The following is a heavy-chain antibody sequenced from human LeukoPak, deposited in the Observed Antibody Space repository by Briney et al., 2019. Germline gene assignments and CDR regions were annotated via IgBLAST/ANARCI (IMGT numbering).Heavy chain of an antibody. Sequence: GGSLRLSCAASGFTFSSYAMSWVRQAPGKGLEWVAVISYDGSNKYYADSVKGRFTISRDNSKNTLYLQMNSLRAEDTAVYYCARDSRDSTNRYYYYYYMDVWGKGTTVTVSS. V-gene: IGHV3-30*04. CDR3: ARDSRDSTNRYYYYYYMDV. CDR1: GFTFSSYA. D-gene: IGHD1-14*01. J-gene: IGHJ6*03. CDR2: ISYDGSNK.